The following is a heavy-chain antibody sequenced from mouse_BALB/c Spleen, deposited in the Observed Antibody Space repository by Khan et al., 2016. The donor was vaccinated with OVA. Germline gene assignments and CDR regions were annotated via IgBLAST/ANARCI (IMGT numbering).Heavy chain of an antibody. J-gene: IGHJ1*01. CDR1: GFSLTSYG. CDR3: ARYYGNYGGYMDD. V-gene: IGHV2-9*02. D-gene: IGHD2-1*01. Sequence: VQLQESGPGLVAPSQSLSITCTVSGFSLTSYGVHWVRQPPGKGLEWLGVIWTGGSTNYNSALMSRLSISKDNSKSQVFLKMNSLQTDDTAMYFCARYYGNYGGYMDDWGAGTSVTVSS. CDR2: IWTGGST.